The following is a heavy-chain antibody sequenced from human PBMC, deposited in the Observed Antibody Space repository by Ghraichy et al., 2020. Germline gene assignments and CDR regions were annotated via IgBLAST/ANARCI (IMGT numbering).Heavy chain of an antibody. V-gene: IGHV4-39*07. J-gene: IGHJ6*02. CDR1: GGSISSDTSY. Sequence: SETLSLTCSVSGGSISSDTSYWAWIRQPPGKRLEWIGTIYYSGSTYYNPSLKSRVIISLDTSQNQFSLRLTSVTAADTAVYYCARLQYFFDSSGLYYGDYYFNGVDVWGQGTTVIVSS. D-gene: IGHD3-22*01. CDR3: ARLQYFFDSSGLYYGDYYFNGVDV. CDR2: IYYSGST.